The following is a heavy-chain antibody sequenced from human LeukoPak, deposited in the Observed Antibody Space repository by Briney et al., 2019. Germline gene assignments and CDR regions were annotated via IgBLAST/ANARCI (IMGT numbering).Heavy chain of an antibody. CDR3: AREVGRLSDAFDI. CDR2: IYYSGST. D-gene: IGHD2-15*01. V-gene: IGHV4-59*01. Sequence: SETLSLTCTVSGGSLSSYYWSWIRQPPGKGLEWIGYIYYSGSTNYNPSLKSRVTISVDTSKNQFSLKLSSVTAADTAVYYCAREVGRLSDAFDIWGQGTMVTVSS. CDR1: GGSLSSYY. J-gene: IGHJ3*02.